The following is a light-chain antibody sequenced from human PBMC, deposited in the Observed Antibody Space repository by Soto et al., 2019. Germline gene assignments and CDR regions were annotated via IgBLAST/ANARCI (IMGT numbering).Light chain of an antibody. CDR1: SSNIGSNT. J-gene: IGLJ2*01. V-gene: IGLV1-44*01. CDR3: AAWDDSLNGSRV. Sequence: QSVLTQPPSASGTPGQRVTISCSGSSSNIGSNTVNWYQQLPGTAPKLLIYRNNQRPSGVPDRFSVSKSGTSASLAISGLQSEDEADYYCAAWDDSLNGSRVFGGVTKLTVL. CDR2: RNN.